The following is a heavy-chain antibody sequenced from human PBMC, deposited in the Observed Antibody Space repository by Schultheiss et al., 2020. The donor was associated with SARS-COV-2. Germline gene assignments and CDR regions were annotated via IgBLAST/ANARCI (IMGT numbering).Heavy chain of an antibody. J-gene: IGHJ3*02. Sequence: SETLSLTCAVYGGSFSGYYWSWIRQPPGKGLEWIGEINHSGSTNYNPSLKSRVTISVDTSKNQFSLKLSSVTAADTAVYYCARGRSRKGSGSYQSPHDAFDIWGQGTMVTVSS. D-gene: IGHD3-10*01. V-gene: IGHV4-34*01. CDR2: INHSGST. CDR1: GGSFSGYY. CDR3: ARGRSRKGSGSYQSPHDAFDI.